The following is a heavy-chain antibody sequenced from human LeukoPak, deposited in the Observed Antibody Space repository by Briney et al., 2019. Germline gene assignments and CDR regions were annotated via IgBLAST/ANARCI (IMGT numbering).Heavy chain of an antibody. CDR2: ISWNSGRI. V-gene: IGHV3-9*01. Sequence: GGSLRLSCAASGFTFDDYAMHWVRQAPGKGLEWVSGISWNSGRIDYADSVKGRFTISRDNAKNSLYLQMNSLRAEDTALYYCAKDSNYYGSGTYYLNWGQGTLVTVSS. D-gene: IGHD3-10*01. J-gene: IGHJ4*02. CDR1: GFTFDDYA. CDR3: AKDSNYYGSGTYYLN.